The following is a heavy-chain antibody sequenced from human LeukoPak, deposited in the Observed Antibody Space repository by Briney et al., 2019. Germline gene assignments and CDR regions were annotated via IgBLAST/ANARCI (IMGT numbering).Heavy chain of an antibody. Sequence: TSVKVSCKASGGTFSSYAISWVRQAPGQGLEWMGGIIPIFGTANYAQKFQGRVTITADESTSTAYMELSSLRSEDTAVYYCARGSPYYYGSGSYYQTDWFDPWGQGTLVTVSS. V-gene: IGHV1-69*13. D-gene: IGHD3-10*01. CDR3: ARGSPYYYGSGSYYQTDWFDP. CDR2: IIPIFGTA. J-gene: IGHJ5*02. CDR1: GGTFSSYA.